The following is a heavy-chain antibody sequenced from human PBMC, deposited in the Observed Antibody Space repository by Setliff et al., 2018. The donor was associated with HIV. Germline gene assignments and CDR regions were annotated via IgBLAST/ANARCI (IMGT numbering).Heavy chain of an antibody. CDR1: GGSISSSGYY. Sequence: SETLSLTCTVSGGSISSSGYYWGWIRQPPGKGLEGIGNMYYRGSTYSNPSPKSRVIISVATSKNKFSLKLSSVTAADTAVYYCARQGSLCPDCYLDTWGQGTLVTVSS. J-gene: IGHJ4*02. D-gene: IGHD2-21*01. CDR2: MYYRGST. V-gene: IGHV4-39*01. CDR3: ARQGSLCPDCYLDT.